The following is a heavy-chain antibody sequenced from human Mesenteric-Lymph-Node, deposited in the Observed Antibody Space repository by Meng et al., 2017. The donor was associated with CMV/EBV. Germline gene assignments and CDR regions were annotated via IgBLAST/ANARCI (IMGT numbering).Heavy chain of an antibody. D-gene: IGHD3-22*01. CDR3: ARAYDYEASGYYYGY. Sequence: GGSLRLSCAASGFTFSIYSMNWVRQAPGKGLEWVSSISSSSSYIYYADSVKGRFTISRENAKNSLYLQMNSLRAEDTAIYFCARAYDYEASGYYYGYWGQGTLVTVSS. CDR1: GFTFSIYS. CDR2: ISSSSSYI. J-gene: IGHJ4*02. V-gene: IGHV3-21*04.